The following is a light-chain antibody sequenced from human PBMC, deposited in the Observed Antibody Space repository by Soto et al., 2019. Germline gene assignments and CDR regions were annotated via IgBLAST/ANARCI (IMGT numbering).Light chain of an antibody. Sequence: DIQMTQSPSSLSASVGDRVTITCRASQSINTWLAWYQQKPGKTPKVLIYDASSLESGVPSRFSGSGSGTEFTLTISSLQPGDSATYYCQQYNSYSGTFGQGTKVDIK. V-gene: IGKV1-5*01. J-gene: IGKJ1*01. CDR2: DAS. CDR3: QQYNSYSGT. CDR1: QSINTW.